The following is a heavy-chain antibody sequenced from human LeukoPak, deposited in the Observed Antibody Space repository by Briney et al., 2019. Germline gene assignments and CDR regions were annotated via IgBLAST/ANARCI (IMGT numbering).Heavy chain of an antibody. CDR3: AKVNGGDSPPA. D-gene: IGHD4-23*01. V-gene: IGHV3-30*18. CDR1: GFTFSSYG. J-gene: IGHJ5*02. Sequence: PGGSLRLSCAASGFTFSSYGMHWVRQAPGKGLEWVAVISYDGNNKYYADSVKGRFTISRDNSKNTLYLQMNSLRAEDTAVYYCAKVNGGDSPPAWGQGTLVTVSS. CDR2: ISYDGNNK.